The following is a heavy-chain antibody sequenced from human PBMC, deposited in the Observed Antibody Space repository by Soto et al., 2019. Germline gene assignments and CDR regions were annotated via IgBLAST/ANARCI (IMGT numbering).Heavy chain of an antibody. CDR3: AREPKQNYDSSPWNGGFDS. Sequence: QVHLQESGPGLVKPSQTLSLSCTVSGDSISSPHYYWTWIRQPPGKGLEWVGYIYYTGNNFYNPALKSRVAMSVDPSTNQSSLKLASVTDADTAVYFCAREPKQNYDSSPWNGGFDSWGPGTLVTVSS. CDR2: IYYTGNN. V-gene: IGHV4-30-4*01. CDR1: GDSISSPHYY. D-gene: IGHD3-22*01. J-gene: IGHJ4*02.